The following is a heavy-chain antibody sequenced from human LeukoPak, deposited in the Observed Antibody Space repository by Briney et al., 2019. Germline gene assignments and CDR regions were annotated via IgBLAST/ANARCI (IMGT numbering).Heavy chain of an antibody. Sequence: PGGSLRLSCAASGFTFSNAWMSWVRQAPGKGLEWVGHIKRKTDGGTINYAAPVKGRFTIARDDSKNTLYLQMDSLNTEDTAVYYCATFGPGYCSSATCSSLDYWGQGTLLTVSS. CDR2: IKRKTDGGTI. D-gene: IGHD2-2*03. CDR1: GFTFSNAW. J-gene: IGHJ4*02. CDR3: ATFGPGYCSSATCSSLDY. V-gene: IGHV3-15*01.